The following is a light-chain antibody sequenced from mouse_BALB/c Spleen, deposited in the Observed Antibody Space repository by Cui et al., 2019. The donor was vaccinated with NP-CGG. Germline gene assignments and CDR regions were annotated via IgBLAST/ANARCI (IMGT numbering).Light chain of an antibody. CDR1: SQHSMYT. Sequence: HLVFTQSSSASFSLVSPAKLTFTLSSQHSMYTSEWYQQQPLKPTKYVMELKKDGSHSTGDGIPDRFSGSTSGADRYLSISNIQPEDEAIYICGVGDKIKEQFVERYRVFGRGTKLTVL. CDR2: LKKDGSH. CDR3: GVGDKIKEQFVERYRV. V-gene: IGLV3*01. J-gene: IGLJ1*01.